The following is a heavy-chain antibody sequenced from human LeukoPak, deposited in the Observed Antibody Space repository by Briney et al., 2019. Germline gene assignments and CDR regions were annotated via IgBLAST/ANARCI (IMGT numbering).Heavy chain of an antibody. Sequence: SETLSLTCTVSGGSISSSSYYWGWIRQPPGKGLEWIGSIYYSGSTYYNPSLKSRVTISVDTSKNQFSLNLSSVTAADTAVYYCARFHRGYDSFYYWGQGTLVTVSS. D-gene: IGHD5-12*01. CDR3: ARFHRGYDSFYY. CDR2: IYYSGST. CDR1: GGSISSSSYY. V-gene: IGHV4-39*01. J-gene: IGHJ4*02.